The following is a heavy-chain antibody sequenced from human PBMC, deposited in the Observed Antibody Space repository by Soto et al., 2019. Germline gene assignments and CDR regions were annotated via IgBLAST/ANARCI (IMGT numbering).Heavy chain of an antibody. CDR2: ISYDGSNK. Sequence: PGGSLRLSCAASGFTFSSYGMHWVRQAPGKGLEWVAVISYDGSNKYYADSVKGRFTISRDNSKNTLYLQMNSLRAEDTAVYYCAKDYNLFYGMDVWGQGTTVTVS. D-gene: IGHD3-10*01. CDR1: GFTFSSYG. V-gene: IGHV3-30*18. CDR3: AKDYNLFYGMDV. J-gene: IGHJ6*02.